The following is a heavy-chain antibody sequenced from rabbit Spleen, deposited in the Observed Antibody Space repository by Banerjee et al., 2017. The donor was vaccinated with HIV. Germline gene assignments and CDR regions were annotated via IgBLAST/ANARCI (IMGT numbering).Heavy chain of an antibody. V-gene: IGHV1S45*01. CDR2: IYAGSSGTT. CDR3: ARDAAGREDFNL. D-gene: IGHD4-2*01. CDR1: GIDFSSSYW. J-gene: IGHJ4*01. Sequence: QEHLVESGGGLVQPEGSLTLTCTASGIDFSSSYWICWVRQAPGKGLEWIACIYAGSSGTTRYASWAKGRFSISKASSTTVTLQMTSLTAADTATYFCARDAAGREDFNLWGQGTLVTVS.